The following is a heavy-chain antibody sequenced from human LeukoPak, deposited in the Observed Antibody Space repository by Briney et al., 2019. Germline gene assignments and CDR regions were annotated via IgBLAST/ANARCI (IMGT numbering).Heavy chain of an antibody. V-gene: IGHV3-30-3*01. D-gene: IGHD3-22*01. CDR2: ISYDGSNR. CDR3: ASDPTYYYDSSGYYYVDY. J-gene: IGHJ4*02. CDR1: GFTFSSYA. Sequence: PGGSLRLSCAASGFTFSSYAMHWVRQAPGKGLEWVAAISYDGSNRYYADSVKGRFTISRDNSKNTLYLQMNSLRAEDTAVYYCASDPTYYYDSSGYYYVDYWGQGTLVTVSS.